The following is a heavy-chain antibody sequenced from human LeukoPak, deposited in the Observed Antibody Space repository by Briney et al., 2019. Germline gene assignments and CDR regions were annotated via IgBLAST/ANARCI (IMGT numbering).Heavy chain of an antibody. CDR2: IQSGDTT. CDR1: GFAVDNYY. Sequence: GGSLRLYCAASGFAVDNYYMSWVRQAPGKGLEWISIIQSGDTTFYADSVQGRFTISRDNSKNTLYLQMSSLRAEDTAVYYCTRSGYSGYDSFDYWGQGTLVTVSS. CDR3: TRSGYSGYDSFDY. J-gene: IGHJ4*02. V-gene: IGHV3-66*02. D-gene: IGHD5-12*01.